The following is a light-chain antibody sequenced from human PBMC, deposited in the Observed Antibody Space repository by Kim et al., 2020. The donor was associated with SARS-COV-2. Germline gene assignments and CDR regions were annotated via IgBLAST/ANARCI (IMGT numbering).Light chain of an antibody. Sequence: ELTQPPSASGTPGQRVTISCSGSSSNIGSNYVYWYQQLPGTAPKLLIYRNNQRPSGVPDRFSGSKSGTSASLAISGLRSEDEADYYCAAWDDSLSGPGVFGGGTQLTVL. CDR1: SSNIGSNY. CDR3: AAWDDSLSGPGV. V-gene: IGLV1-47*01. J-gene: IGLJ2*01. CDR2: RNN.